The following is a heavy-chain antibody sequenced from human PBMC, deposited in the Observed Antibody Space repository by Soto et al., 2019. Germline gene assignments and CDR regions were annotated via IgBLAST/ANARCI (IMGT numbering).Heavy chain of an antibody. D-gene: IGHD1-1*01. CDR3: AKATATSGGAFEI. V-gene: IGHV3-23*01. CDR1: GFICSSYD. Sequence: GALRLSCAVSGFICSSYDMSWVRQAPGKGLEWVSTILVGGSTHYEDSVKGRFTISRDTSKNTVYLQMNSLTAGDTAFYYCAKATATSGGAFEIYGQGTMVTVSS. J-gene: IGHJ3*02. CDR2: ILVGGST.